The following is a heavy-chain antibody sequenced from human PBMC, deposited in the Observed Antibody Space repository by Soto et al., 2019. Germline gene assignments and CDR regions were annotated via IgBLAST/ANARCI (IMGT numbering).Heavy chain of an antibody. Sequence: QVQLVKSGGGVVQPGRSLRLSCAASGFTFSSYAIHWVRQAPGQGLEWVAIISYDARNKYYADSVKGRFTISRDNSKNTLYLQMNILIPEDTGVYYCARGYSSSSAAFDYWGQGPLVTVSS. CDR3: ARGYSSSSAAFDY. D-gene: IGHD6-13*01. J-gene: IGHJ4*02. CDR2: ISYDARNK. V-gene: IGHV3-30*04. CDR1: GFTFSSYA.